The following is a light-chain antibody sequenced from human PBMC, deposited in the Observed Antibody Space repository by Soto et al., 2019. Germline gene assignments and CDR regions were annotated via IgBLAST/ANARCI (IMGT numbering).Light chain of an antibody. Sequence: DIVMTQSPDSLAVSLGERVTINCKSSQSVLYSSNNRNYLAWFQQKPGQPPKLLIYWASTRESGVPDRFSGSGSGTDFTLTISGLQAEDVAVYYCQQYYNTPLTFGGGIKVEI. CDR2: WAS. CDR3: QQYYNTPLT. J-gene: IGKJ4*01. CDR1: QSVLYSSNNRNY. V-gene: IGKV4-1*01.